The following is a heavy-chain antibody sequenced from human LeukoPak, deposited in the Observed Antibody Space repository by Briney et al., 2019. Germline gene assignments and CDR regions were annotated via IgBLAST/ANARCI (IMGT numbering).Heavy chain of an antibody. V-gene: IGHV1-18*01. D-gene: IGHD3-22*01. J-gene: IGHJ5*02. CDR1: GYTFTSYG. CDR3: ARDLITMIVVVTGNWFDP. CDR2: ISAYYGNT. Sequence: ASVKVSCKASGYTFTSYGISWVRQAPGQGLEWMGWISAYYGNTNYAQKFQGRVTMTRDTSISTAYMELSRLRSDDTAVYYCARDLITMIVVVTGNWFDPWGQGTLVTVSS.